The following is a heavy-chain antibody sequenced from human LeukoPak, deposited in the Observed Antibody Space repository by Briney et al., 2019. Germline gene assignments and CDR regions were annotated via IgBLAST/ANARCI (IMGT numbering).Heavy chain of an antibody. D-gene: IGHD1-26*01. Sequence: SVKVSCKASGGTFSSYAISWVRQAPGQGLEWMGGIIAIFGTANYAQKFQGRVTITTDESTSTAYMELSSLRSEDTAVYYCARAGYSGSYYLNYFDYWGQGTLVTVSS. V-gene: IGHV1-69*05. CDR1: GGTFSSYA. CDR3: ARAGYSGSYYLNYFDY. J-gene: IGHJ4*02. CDR2: IIAIFGTA.